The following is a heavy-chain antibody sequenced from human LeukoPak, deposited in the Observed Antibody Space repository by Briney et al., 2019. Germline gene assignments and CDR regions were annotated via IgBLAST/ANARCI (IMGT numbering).Heavy chain of an antibody. J-gene: IGHJ4*02. D-gene: IGHD4-17*01. CDR3: AATIYGDYGVFDY. CDR2: IYCSGST. V-gene: IGHV4-59*01. CDR1: GGSISSYY. Sequence: SETLSLTCTVSGGSISSYYWSWIRQPPGKGLEWIGYIYCSGSTNYNPSLKSRVTISVDTSKNQFSLKLSSVTAADTAVYYCAATIYGDYGVFDYWGQGTLVTVSS.